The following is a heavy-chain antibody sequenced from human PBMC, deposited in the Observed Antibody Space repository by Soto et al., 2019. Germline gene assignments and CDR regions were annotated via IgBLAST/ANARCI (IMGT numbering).Heavy chain of an antibody. Sequence: PGGSLRLSCASSGFTFSSYAMSWVRQAPGKGLEWVSYISSSSSYTNYADSVKGRFTISRDNAKNSLYLQMNSLRAEDTAVYYCARDTLYSSSWYPSTTHFDYWGQGTLVTVSS. D-gene: IGHD6-13*01. CDR3: ARDTLYSSSWYPSTTHFDY. V-gene: IGHV3-21*05. CDR1: GFTFSSYA. CDR2: ISSSSSYT. J-gene: IGHJ4*02.